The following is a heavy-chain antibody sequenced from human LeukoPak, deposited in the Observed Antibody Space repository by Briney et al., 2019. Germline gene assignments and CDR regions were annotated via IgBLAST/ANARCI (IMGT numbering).Heavy chain of an antibody. CDR1: GGSISSYY. CDR2: IYYSGST. D-gene: IGHD6-13*01. CDR3: ASSPQLDYFDY. V-gene: IGHV4-59*01. Sequence: SETLSLTCTVSGGSISSYYWSWIRHPPGKGLEWIGYIYYSGSTNYNPSLKSRVTISVDTSKNQFSLKLSSVTAADTAVYYCASSPQLDYFDYWGQGTLVTVSS. J-gene: IGHJ4*02.